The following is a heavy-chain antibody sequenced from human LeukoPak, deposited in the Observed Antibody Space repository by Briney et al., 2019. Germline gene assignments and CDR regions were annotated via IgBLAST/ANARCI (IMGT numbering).Heavy chain of an antibody. CDR3: ARDRSSSYTRDWFDP. CDR2: VYNSESI. V-gene: IGHV4-4*07. J-gene: IGHJ5*02. CDR1: GGSINGYY. D-gene: IGHD2-2*01. Sequence: SETLSLTCTVSGGSINGYYWSWIRQPAGKGLEWIGRVYNSESINYNPSLKSRVTMSIDTSKNQFYLKLNSVTAADTAVYYCARDRSSSYTRDWFDPSGQGALVTVSS.